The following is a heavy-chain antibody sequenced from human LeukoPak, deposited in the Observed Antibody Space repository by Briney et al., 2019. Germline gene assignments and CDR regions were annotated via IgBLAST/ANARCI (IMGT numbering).Heavy chain of an antibody. Sequence: SETLSLTCTVSGGSISSGGYYWSWIRQPPGKGLEWIGYIYHSGSTYYNPSLKSRVTISVDRSKNQFSLKLSSVTAADTAVYYCARDGQLGIYYWGQGTLVTVSS. V-gene: IGHV4-30-2*01. CDR1: GGSISSGGYY. D-gene: IGHD7-27*01. CDR3: ARDGQLGIYY. CDR2: IYHSGST. J-gene: IGHJ4*02.